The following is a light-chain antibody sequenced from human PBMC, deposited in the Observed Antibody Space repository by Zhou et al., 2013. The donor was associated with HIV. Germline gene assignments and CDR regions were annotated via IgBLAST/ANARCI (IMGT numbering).Light chain of an antibody. Sequence: EIVLTQSPATLSLSPGERATLSCRASQSIGNFLAWYQHKPGQAPRLLIYDAVNRATGIPARFSGSGSGTDFTLTISSLEPEDFAVYYCQQRGNWPLTFGGRIKVEIK. J-gene: IGKJ4*01. V-gene: IGKV3-11*01. CDR1: QSIGNF. CDR3: QQRGNWPLT. CDR2: DAV.